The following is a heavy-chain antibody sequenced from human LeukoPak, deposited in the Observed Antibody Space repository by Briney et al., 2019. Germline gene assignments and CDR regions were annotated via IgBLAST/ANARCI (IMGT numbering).Heavy chain of an antibody. CDR1: GFTFSSYW. D-gene: IGHD6-19*01. CDR3: ARDRGYSSGWYVY. V-gene: IGHV3-7*03. CDR2: IKQDGSEK. Sequence: GGSLRLSCAASGFTFSSYWMSWVRQAPGKGLEWVANIKQDGSEKYYVDSVKGRFTISRDNAKNSLYLQMNCLRAEDTAVYYCARDRGYSSGWYVYWGQGTLVTVSS. J-gene: IGHJ4*02.